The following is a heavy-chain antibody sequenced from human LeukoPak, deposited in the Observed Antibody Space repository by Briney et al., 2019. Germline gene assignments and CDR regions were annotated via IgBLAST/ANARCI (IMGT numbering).Heavy chain of an antibody. CDR2: IYTSGST. D-gene: IGHD3-3*01. CDR1: GGSISSSSYY. CDR3: ARAVFGVVTPLGDAFDI. Sequence: SETLSLTCTVSGGSISSSSYYWSWIRQPAGKGLEWIGRIYTSGSTNYNPSLKSRVTISVDTSKNQFSLKLSSVTAADTAVYYCARAVFGVVTPLGDAFDIWGQGTMVTVSP. V-gene: IGHV4-61*02. J-gene: IGHJ3*02.